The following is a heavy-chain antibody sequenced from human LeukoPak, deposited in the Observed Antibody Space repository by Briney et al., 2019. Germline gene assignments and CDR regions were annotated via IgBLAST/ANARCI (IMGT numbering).Heavy chain of an antibody. Sequence: GGSLRLSCAASGFTFSSYAMSWVRQAPGKGLEWVSAISGSSGSTYYADSVKGRFTISRDNSKNMLYLQMNSLRAEDTAVYYCAHDSSGYYDYWGQGTLVTVSS. D-gene: IGHD3-22*01. J-gene: IGHJ4*02. CDR3: AHDSSGYYDY. CDR2: ISGSSGST. V-gene: IGHV3-23*01. CDR1: GFTFSSYA.